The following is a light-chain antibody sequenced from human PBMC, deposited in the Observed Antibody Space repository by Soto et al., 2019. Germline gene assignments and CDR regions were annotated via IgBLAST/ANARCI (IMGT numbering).Light chain of an antibody. Sequence: QSVLTQSPSASASLGASVKLTCTLRSGHSNYVIAWHQQQPEKGPRYLMKLNSDGSHSKGDGIPDRFSGSSSGAERYLTISSLQSEDDADYYCQTWDTGIRVFGGGTKLTVL. V-gene: IGLV4-69*01. CDR2: LNSDGSH. J-gene: IGLJ2*01. CDR1: SGHSNYV. CDR3: QTWDTGIRV.